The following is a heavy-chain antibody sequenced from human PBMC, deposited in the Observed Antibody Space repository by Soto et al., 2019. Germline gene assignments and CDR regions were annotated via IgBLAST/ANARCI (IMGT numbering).Heavy chain of an antibody. Sequence: SETLSLTCAVYGGSFSGYYWSWIRQPPGKGLEWIGEINHSGSTNYNPSLKSRVTISVDTSKNQFSLKLSSVTAADTAVYYCARGFLYYDYIWGNWFDLWGQGTLVTVSS. CDR3: ARGFLYYDYIWGNWFDL. V-gene: IGHV4-34*01. CDR1: GGSFSGYY. CDR2: INHSGST. D-gene: IGHD3-16*01. J-gene: IGHJ5*02.